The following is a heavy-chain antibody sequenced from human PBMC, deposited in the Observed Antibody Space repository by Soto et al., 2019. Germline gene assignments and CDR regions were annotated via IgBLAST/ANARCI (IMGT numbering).Heavy chain of an antibody. V-gene: IGHV5-51*01. J-gene: IGHJ6*03. CDR1: GYGFTSYW. CDR3: ARHVVVPAATYYYYYYMDV. CDR2: IYPGDSDT. D-gene: IGHD2-2*01. Sequence: GESLKISCKGSGYGFTSYWIGWVRQMPGKGLEWMGIIYPGDSDTRYSPSFQGQVTISADKSISTAYLQWSSLKASDTAMYYCARHVVVPAATYYYYYYMDVWGKGTTVTVSS.